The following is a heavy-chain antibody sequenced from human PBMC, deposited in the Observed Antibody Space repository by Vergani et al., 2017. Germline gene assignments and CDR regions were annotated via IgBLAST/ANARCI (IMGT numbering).Heavy chain of an antibody. CDR3: ARTTGGSGSYYPYYFDY. D-gene: IGHD3-10*01. J-gene: IGHJ4*02. Sequence: QVQLVQSGAEVKKPGSSVKVSCKASGGTFSSYAISWVRQAPGQGLEWMGRIIPIFGTANYAQKFQGRVTITADESKSTAYMELSSLRSEDTAVYYCARTTGGSGSYYPYYFDYWGQGTLVTVSS. CDR1: GGTFSSYA. CDR2: IIPIFGTA. V-gene: IGHV1-69*18.